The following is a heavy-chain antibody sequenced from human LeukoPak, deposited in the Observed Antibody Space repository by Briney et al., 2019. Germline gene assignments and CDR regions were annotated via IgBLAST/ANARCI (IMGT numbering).Heavy chain of an antibody. D-gene: IGHD7-27*01. J-gene: IGHJ4*02. V-gene: IGHV3-23*01. CDR1: GFTFGRYT. CDR2: ISNGGGST. CDR3: AKDFSTGEDY. Sequence: PGGSLRLSCAASGFTFGRYTMTWVRQAPGKGLEWVSAISNGGGSTYYADSVKGRFTISRDNSKNTLYLQMNSLRAEDTAVYYCAKDFSTGEDYWGQGTLVTVSS.